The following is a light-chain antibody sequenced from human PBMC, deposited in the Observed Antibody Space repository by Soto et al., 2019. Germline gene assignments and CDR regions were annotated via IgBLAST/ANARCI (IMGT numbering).Light chain of an antibody. J-gene: IGKJ5*01. CDR3: QQYNSWPPIT. CDR2: DAS. Sequence: EIVLTQSPATLSLSPGERATLSCRASQSINRHLAWYRQKPGQAPRLLIYDASNRATGIPARFSGSGSGTDFTLTISSLEPEDFGVYYCQQYNSWPPITFGQGTRLEIK. CDR1: QSINRH. V-gene: IGKV3-11*01.